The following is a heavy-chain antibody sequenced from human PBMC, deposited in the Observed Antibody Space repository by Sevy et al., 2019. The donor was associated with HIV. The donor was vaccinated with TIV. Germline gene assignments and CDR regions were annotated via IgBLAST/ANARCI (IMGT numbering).Heavy chain of an antibody. CDR1: GYTFTSYG. V-gene: IGHV1-18*04. J-gene: IGHJ4*02. CDR3: ARARRSIAGAGKDKDY. Sequence: ASVKVSCKASGYTFTSYGISWVRQAPGQGLAWMGWISAYNGNTNYAQKLQGRVTMTTDTSTSTAYMELRSLRSDDTAVYYCARARRSIAGAGKDKDYWGQGTLVTVSS. CDR2: ISAYNGNT. D-gene: IGHD6-19*01.